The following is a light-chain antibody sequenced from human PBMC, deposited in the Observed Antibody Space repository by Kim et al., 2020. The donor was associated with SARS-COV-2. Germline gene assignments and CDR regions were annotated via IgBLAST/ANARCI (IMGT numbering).Light chain of an antibody. CDR1: QSISSY. V-gene: IGKV1-39*01. CDR2: AAS. J-gene: IGKJ1*01. Sequence: DIQMTQSPSSLSASVGDRVTITCRASQSISSYLNGYQQKPGKAPKLLIYAASSYQSGVPSRFSGSGSGTPFTLTISSLQFEPFATYYCQPISRTPRTFFQGTKV. CDR3: QPISRTPRT.